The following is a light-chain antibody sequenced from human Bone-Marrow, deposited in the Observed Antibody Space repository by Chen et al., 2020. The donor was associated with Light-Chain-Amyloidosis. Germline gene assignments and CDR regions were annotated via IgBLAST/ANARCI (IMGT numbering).Light chain of an antibody. Sequence: SSELTQDPAVSVALGQTVRITCQGDSLSSYYASWYQQKPGQAPVLVIYGKNNRPSGIPDRFAGSSSGTTASLTITGAQAEDEADYYCNSRDSSGNPYVFGTGTKVTVL. CDR2: GKN. V-gene: IGLV3-19*01. CDR3: NSRDSSGNPYV. CDR1: SLSSYY. J-gene: IGLJ1*01.